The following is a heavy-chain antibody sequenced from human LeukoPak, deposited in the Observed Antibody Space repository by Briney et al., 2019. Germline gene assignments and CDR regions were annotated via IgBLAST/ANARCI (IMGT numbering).Heavy chain of an antibody. Sequence: GGSLRLSCAASGFTFSSYGIHWVRPAPGKGLEWVALISHDGSKKYYEDYVKGRFTISRDNSKNTLYLQMNSLRAEDTAVYYCAKDRGPWATVVAFDYWGQGTLVTVSS. D-gene: IGHD4-23*01. V-gene: IGHV3-30*18. CDR3: AKDRGPWATVVAFDY. CDR1: GFTFSSYG. CDR2: ISHDGSKK. J-gene: IGHJ4*02.